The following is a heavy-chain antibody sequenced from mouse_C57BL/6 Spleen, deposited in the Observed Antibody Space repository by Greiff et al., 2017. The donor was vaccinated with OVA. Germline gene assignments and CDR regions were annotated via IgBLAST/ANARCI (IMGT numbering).Heavy chain of an antibody. Sequence: VQLQQSVAELVRPGASVKLSCTASGFNIKNTYMHWVQQRPEQGLEWIGRIDPANGNTKYTPKFQGKTTITADTSSNTAYQQLSSQTSEDTAIYYCAGYDSYPNYFDYWGQGTTLTVSS. V-gene: IGHV14-3*01. J-gene: IGHJ2*01. D-gene: IGHD2-3*01. CDR1: GFNIKNTY. CDR2: IDPANGNT. CDR3: AGYDSYPNYFDY.